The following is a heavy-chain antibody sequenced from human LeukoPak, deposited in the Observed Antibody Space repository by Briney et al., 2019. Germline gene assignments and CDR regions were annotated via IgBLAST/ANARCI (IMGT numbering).Heavy chain of an antibody. D-gene: IGHD2-2*02. V-gene: IGHV3-74*01. CDR1: GFTFSSYW. CDR3: VRYTYPLDAFDI. CDR2: INSDGFST. J-gene: IGHJ3*02. Sequence: PGGSLRLSCAASGFTFSSYWMHWVRQAPGKGLVWVSRINSDGFSTNYADSVKGRFTISRDNAKNTLYLQMNSLRAEDTAVYYCVRYTYPLDAFDIWGQGTMVTVSS.